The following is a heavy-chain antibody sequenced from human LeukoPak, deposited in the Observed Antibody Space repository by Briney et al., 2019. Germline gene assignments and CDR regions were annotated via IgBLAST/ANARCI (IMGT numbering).Heavy chain of an antibody. J-gene: IGHJ5*02. CDR1: GFTFSSYA. Sequence: PGGSLRLSCAASGFTFSSYAMSWVRQAPGKGLEWVSAISGSGGSTYYADSVKGRFTISRDNSKNTLYLQMNSLRAEDTAVYYCAKNPYDSSGYYHNWFDPWGQGTLVTVSS. CDR3: AKNPYDSSGYYHNWFDP. CDR2: ISGSGGST. D-gene: IGHD3-22*01. V-gene: IGHV3-23*01.